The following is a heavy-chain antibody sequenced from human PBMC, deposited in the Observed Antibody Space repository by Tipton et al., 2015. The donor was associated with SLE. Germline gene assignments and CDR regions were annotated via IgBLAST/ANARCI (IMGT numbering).Heavy chain of an antibody. J-gene: IGHJ4*02. CDR1: GGSISSSSHY. D-gene: IGHD5-18*01. CDR2: IYFSGST. CDR3: ARLDTAGWANVFDS. Sequence: TLSLTCTVSGGSISSSSHYWGWIRQPPGKGLEWIVSIYFSGSTYYNPSLESRVTISVDTSNNQFSLKLSSVTAADTAVYYCARLDTAGWANVFDSWGQGSLVTVSS. V-gene: IGHV4-39*01.